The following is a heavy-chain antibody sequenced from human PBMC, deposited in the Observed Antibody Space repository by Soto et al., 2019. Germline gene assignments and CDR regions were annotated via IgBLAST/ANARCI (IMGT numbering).Heavy chain of an antibody. CDR2: IYWDADK. J-gene: IGHJ4*02. CDR1: GFSLRTTGEG. CDR3: AHRKRTITVATYFDL. V-gene: IGHV2-5*02. D-gene: IGHD6-19*01. Sequence: QITLKESGPTLVKPTQTLTLTCTCSGFSLRTTGEGVGWIRQTPGKALEWLALIYWDADKRYSPSLKNRLTISTDTSESQVVLTMTNMDPVDTGTYFCAHRKRTITVATYFDLWGQGTPVTVSS.